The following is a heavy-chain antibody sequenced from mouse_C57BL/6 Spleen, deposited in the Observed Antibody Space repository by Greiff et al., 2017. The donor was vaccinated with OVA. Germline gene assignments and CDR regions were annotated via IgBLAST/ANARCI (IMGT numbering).Heavy chain of an antibody. CDR3: ARSDGGDYFDY. Sequence: EVQLQQSGPELVKPGASVKISCKASGYTFTDYYMNWVKQSHGKSLEWIGDINPNNGGTSYNQKFKGKATLTVDKSSSTAYMELRSLTSEDSAVYYCARSDGGDYFDYWGQGTTLTVSS. V-gene: IGHV1-26*01. J-gene: IGHJ2*01. D-gene: IGHD2-3*01. CDR2: INPNNGGT. CDR1: GYTFTDYY.